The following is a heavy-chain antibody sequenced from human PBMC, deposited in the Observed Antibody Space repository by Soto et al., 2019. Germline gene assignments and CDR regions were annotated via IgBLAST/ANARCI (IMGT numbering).Heavy chain of an antibody. CDR1: GGSISSGGYY. V-gene: IGHV4-31*03. CDR3: ARSGGYDVLLPAGTH. CDR2: IYYSGST. D-gene: IGHD2-2*01. Sequence: SETLSLTCTVSGGSISSGGYYWSWIRQHPGKGLEWIGYIYYSGSTYYNPSLKSRVTISVDTSKNQFSLKLSSVTAADTAVYYCARSGGYDVLLPAGTHWGQGTLVTVS. J-gene: IGHJ4*02.